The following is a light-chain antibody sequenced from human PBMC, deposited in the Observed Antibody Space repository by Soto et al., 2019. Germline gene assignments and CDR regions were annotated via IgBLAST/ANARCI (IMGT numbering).Light chain of an antibody. J-gene: IGLJ1*01. CDR2: RNN. V-gene: IGLV1-47*01. CDR3: AAWDDSLTTGV. CDR1: RSNIGSNY. Sequence: QSVLTQPPSASGAPGQRVTISCSGARSNIGSNYVYWYQQFPGTAPKLLISRNNERPSGVPDRFSGSKSGTSASLAISGLRSEDEADYYCAAWDDSLTTGVFGTGTNVTV.